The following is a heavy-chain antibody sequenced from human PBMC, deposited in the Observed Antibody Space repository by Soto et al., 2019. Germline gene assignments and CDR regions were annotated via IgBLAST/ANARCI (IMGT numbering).Heavy chain of an antibody. CDR3: ARAYMNSWYFDL. D-gene: IGHD1-20*01. Sequence: LSLTCAVYGGSFSGYYWSWIRQPPGKGLEWVSDISSSATTTSYANPVKGRFTISRDDAKNSLYLQMNSLRAEDTALYYCARAYMNSWYFDLWGRGTLVTVSS. CDR2: ISSSATTT. V-gene: IGHV3-11*04. CDR1: GGSFSGYY. J-gene: IGHJ2*01.